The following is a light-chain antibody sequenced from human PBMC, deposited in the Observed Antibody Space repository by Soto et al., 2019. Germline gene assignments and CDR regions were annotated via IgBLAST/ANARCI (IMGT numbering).Light chain of an antibody. Sequence: DIQMTQSPSSLSASVGDRVTITCQASQDINNYLNWYQQKPGKAPKLLIYDASNLETGVPSRFSGSGSGTDFTFTISSLQAEDVAVYYCQQFYNTPPYTFGQGTRLEIK. J-gene: IGKJ2*01. CDR1: QDINNY. CDR2: DAS. V-gene: IGKV1-33*01. CDR3: QQFYNTPPYT.